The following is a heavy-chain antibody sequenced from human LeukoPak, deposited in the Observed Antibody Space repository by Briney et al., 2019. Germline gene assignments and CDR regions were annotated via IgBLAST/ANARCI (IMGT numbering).Heavy chain of an antibody. CDR1: GFTFSSYG. D-gene: IGHD6-19*01. V-gene: IGHV3-30*18. Sequence: GRSLRLSCAASGFTFSSYGMHWVRQAPGKGLEWVAVISYDGSNKYYADSVKGRFTISRDNSKNTLYLQMNSLRAEDTAVYYCAKDPRKPGYSSGWYYFDYWGQGTLVTVSS. CDR2: ISYDGSNK. CDR3: AKDPRKPGYSSGWYYFDY. J-gene: IGHJ4*02.